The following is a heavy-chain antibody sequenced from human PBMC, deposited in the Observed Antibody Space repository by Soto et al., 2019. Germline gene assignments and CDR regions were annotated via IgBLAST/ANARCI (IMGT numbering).Heavy chain of an antibody. V-gene: IGHV3-48*01. Sequence: GGSLRLSCAASGFTFSSYGMNWVRQVPVKGLEWVSHISSDGTTYYADSVKGRFTISRDNVKNSLYLQMNSLIVEDTAVYYCARAPGYGDIDYWGRGTLVTVSS. J-gene: IGHJ4*02. CDR1: GFTFSSYG. CDR3: ARAPGYGDIDY. D-gene: IGHD3-10*01. CDR2: ISSDGTT.